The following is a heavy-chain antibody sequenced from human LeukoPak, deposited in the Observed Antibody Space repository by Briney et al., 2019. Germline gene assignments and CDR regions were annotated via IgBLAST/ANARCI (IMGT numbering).Heavy chain of an antibody. Sequence: PSETLSLTCAVSGASMNTHYWSWIRQPPGKGLEWIGYMLDTVTTKDNHSLKSRFTLSADTSKNQFSLRLTSVTAADTAVYYCASDRGYGMDVWGQGTTVTVSS. V-gene: IGHV4-59*11. J-gene: IGHJ6*02. CDR1: GASMNTHY. CDR2: MLDTVTT. CDR3: ASDRGYGMDV.